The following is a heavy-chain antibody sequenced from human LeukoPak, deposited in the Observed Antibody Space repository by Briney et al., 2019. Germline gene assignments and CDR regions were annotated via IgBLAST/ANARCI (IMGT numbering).Heavy chain of an antibody. V-gene: IGHV1-69*10. D-gene: IGHD3-22*01. J-gene: IGHJ5*02. CDR2: TIPILGIA. CDR3: ASQDDRRWFDP. Sequence: GASVKVSCKASGGTFSSYAISWVRQAPGQGLEWMGGTIPILGIANYAQKFQGRVTITADKSTSTAYMELSSLRSEDTAVYYCASQDDRRWFDPWGQGTLVTVSS. CDR1: GGTFSSYA.